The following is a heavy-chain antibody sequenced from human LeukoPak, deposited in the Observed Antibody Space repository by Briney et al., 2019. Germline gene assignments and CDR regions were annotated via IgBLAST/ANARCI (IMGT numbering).Heavy chain of an antibody. CDR1: GFTFSSYW. CDR3: ARVSSSWYVWYYFDY. J-gene: IGHJ4*02. D-gene: IGHD6-13*01. Sequence: GGSLRLSCAASGFTFSSYWMSWVRQAPGKGLEWVANIKQDGSEKYYVDSVKGRFTISRDNAKNSLYLQMNSLRAEDTAVYYCARVSSSWYVWYYFDYWGQGTLVTVSS. V-gene: IGHV3-7*01. CDR2: IKQDGSEK.